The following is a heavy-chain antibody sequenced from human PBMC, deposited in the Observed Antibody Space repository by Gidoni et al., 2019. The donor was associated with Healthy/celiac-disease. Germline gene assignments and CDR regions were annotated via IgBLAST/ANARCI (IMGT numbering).Heavy chain of an antibody. CDR1: GFTFSSYE. CDR2: ISISCSTI. Sequence: EVQLVESGGGLVQPGGSLRLSCAASGFTFSSYEMNWVRQAPGKGLEWVSYISISCSTIYYADSVKGRFTISRDNAKNSLYLKMNSLRAEDTAVYYCARDILYELSNYYYYGMDVWGQGTTVTVSS. V-gene: IGHV3-48*03. D-gene: IGHD3-16*01. J-gene: IGHJ6*02. CDR3: ARDILYELSNYYYYGMDV.